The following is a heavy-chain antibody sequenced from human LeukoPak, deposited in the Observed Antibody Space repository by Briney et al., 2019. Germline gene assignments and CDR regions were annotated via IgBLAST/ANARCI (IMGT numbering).Heavy chain of an antibody. V-gene: IGHV4-39*01. D-gene: IGHD5-18*01. J-gene: IGHJ6*02. CDR3: ARLVADTAMVIRGRPYYYYGMDV. Sequence: PSETLSLTCTVSGGSISGSDYYWTWIRQPPGKGLEWIASIYYSGNTLYNPSLKSRVTMSVDTSKNQFSLKLSSVTAADTAVYYCARLVADTAMVIRGRPYYYYGMDVWGQGTTVTVSS. CDR2: IYYSGNT. CDR1: GGSISGSDYY.